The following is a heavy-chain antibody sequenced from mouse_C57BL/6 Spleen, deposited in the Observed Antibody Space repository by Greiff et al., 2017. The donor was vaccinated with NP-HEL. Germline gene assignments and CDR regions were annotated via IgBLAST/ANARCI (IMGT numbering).Heavy chain of an antibody. CDR1: GFTFSSYG. CDR3: ASGDDGYYTY. D-gene: IGHD2-3*01. CDR2: ISSGGSYT. V-gene: IGHV5-6*01. J-gene: IGHJ4*01. Sequence: EVQVVESGGDLVKPGGSLKLSCAASGFTFSSYGMSWVRQTPDKRLEWVATISSGGSYTYYPDSVKGRFTISRDNAKNTLYLQMSSLKSEDTAMYYCASGDDGYYTYWGQGTSVTVSS.